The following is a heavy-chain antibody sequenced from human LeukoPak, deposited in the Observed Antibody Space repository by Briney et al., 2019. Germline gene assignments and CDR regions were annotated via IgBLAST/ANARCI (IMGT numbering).Heavy chain of an antibody. CDR2: IYYSGST. V-gene: IGHV4-39*01. Sequence: PSETLSLTCAVSGGSISSSSYYWGWIRQPPGKGLEWSGSIYYSGSTYYNPSLKSRVTISVDPTKNQFSLKLSSVTAADTAVYCCARRSGVLNSNVDPWGQGTLVTVSS. CDR3: ARRSGVLNSNVDP. CDR1: GGSISSSSYY. D-gene: IGHD4-11*01. J-gene: IGHJ5*02.